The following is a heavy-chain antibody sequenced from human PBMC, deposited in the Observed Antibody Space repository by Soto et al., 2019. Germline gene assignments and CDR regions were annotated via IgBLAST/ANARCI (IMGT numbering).Heavy chain of an antibody. Sequence: GGSLRLSCAASASTFSSYAMSWVRQAPGKGLEWVSAISGSGGSTYYADSVKGRFTISRDNSKNTLYLQMNSLRAEDTAVYYCAKATGYGDYTFDYWGQGTLVTVSS. D-gene: IGHD4-17*01. CDR2: ISGSGGST. CDR3: AKATGYGDYTFDY. J-gene: IGHJ4*02. V-gene: IGHV3-23*01. CDR1: ASTFSSYA.